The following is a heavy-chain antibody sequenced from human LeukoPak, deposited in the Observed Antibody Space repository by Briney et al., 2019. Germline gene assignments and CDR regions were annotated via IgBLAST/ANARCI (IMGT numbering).Heavy chain of an antibody. CDR1: GGSISSYY. D-gene: IGHD3-22*01. CDR3: AREIHYYDSRRAFDI. V-gene: IGHV4-59*01. CDR2: IYYSGST. J-gene: IGHJ3*02. Sequence: PSETLSLTCTVSGGSISSYYWSWIRQPPGKGLEGIGYIYYSGSTNYNPSLKSRVTISVDTSKNQFSLKLSSVTAADTAVYYCAREIHYYDSRRAFDIWGQGTMVTVSS.